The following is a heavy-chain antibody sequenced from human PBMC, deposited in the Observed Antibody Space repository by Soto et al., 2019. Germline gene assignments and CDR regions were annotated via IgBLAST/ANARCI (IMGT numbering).Heavy chain of an antibody. V-gene: IGHV4-38-2*01. CDR2: IYHSGST. CDR3: ERVGRTYCSSTSCPPRGWFDH. CDR1: GYSISSGYY. J-gene: IGHJ5*02. Sequence: NPSETLSLTCAVSGYSISSGYYWGWIRQPPGKGLEWIGSIYHSGSTYYNPSLKSRVTISVDTSKKQFSLKLSSVTAADTAVYYCERVGRTYCSSTSCPPRGWFDHWGQGTLVTVSS. D-gene: IGHD2-2*01.